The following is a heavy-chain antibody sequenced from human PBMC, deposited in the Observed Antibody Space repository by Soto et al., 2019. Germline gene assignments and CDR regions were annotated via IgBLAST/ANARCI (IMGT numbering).Heavy chain of an antibody. CDR3: EKDRRFLGYYYYYMDV. CDR2: ISYDGSNK. J-gene: IGHJ6*03. V-gene: IGHV3-30*18. Sequence: QVQLVESGGGVVQPGRSLRLSCAASGFTFSSYGMHWVRQAPGKGLEWVAVISYDGSNKYYADSVKGRFTISRDNSKNTLYLQMNSLRAEDTAVYYCEKDRRFLGYYYYYMDVWGKGTTVTVSS. CDR1: GFTFSSYG. D-gene: IGHD3-3*01.